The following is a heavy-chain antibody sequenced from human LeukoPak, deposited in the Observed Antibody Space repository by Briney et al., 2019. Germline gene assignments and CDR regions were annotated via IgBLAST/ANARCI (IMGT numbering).Heavy chain of an antibody. J-gene: IGHJ4*02. V-gene: IGHV4-59*08. D-gene: IGHD6-19*01. CDR3: ARQAVHSGSTYYFDY. CDR2: IYYSGST. CDR1: GGSISSYY. Sequence: SETLSLTCTVSGGSISSYYWTWIRQTPGKGLEWIGFIYYSGSTNYNPSLKSRVTISVDTSKNQFSLKLSSVTAADTAVYYCARQAVHSGSTYYFDYWGQGTLVTVSS.